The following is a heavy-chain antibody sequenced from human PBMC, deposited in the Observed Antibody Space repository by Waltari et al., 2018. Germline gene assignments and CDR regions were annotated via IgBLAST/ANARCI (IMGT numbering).Heavy chain of an antibody. CDR3: AKSTGILTTYADY. D-gene: IGHD3-9*01. CDR2: ISHDGTKK. V-gene: IGHV3-30-3*02. J-gene: IGHJ4*02. CDR1: GFTFRMYA. Sequence: QVQLVESGGGVVQPGKSLRLSCSASGFTFRMYAIHWVRQAPGKGLEWVAIISHDGTKKHFADSVSGLFTLSRDNSKNTVHLQMNSLSAEDTAVYYCAKSTGILTTYADYWGQGTLVAVSS.